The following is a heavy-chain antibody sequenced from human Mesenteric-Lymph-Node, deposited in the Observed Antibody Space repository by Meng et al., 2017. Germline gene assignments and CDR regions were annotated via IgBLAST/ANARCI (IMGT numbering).Heavy chain of an antibody. CDR3: VRGAGALDY. D-gene: IGHD4/OR15-4a*01. CDR1: GDSVSSNSAA. CDR2: AYYRSKWYF. Sequence: SQTPSLTCAISGDSVSSNSAAWNWTRQSPSRGLEWLGRAYYRSKWYFDYAVSVNGRITINPDTSKNQFTLELNSVTPEDTAVYHCVRGAGALDYWGQGTLVTVSS. J-gene: IGHJ4*02. V-gene: IGHV6-1*01.